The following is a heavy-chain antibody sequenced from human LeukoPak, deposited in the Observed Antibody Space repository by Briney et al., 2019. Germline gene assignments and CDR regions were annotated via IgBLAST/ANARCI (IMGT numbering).Heavy chain of an antibody. CDR3: AREGFDSSSWYGGVY. V-gene: IGHV1-8*01. Sequence: ASVKVSCKASGYTFTSYDINWVRQATGQGLEWMGWKDPNTGNTGYAQKFQGRVTMTGNTSISTAYMELSSLRSEDTAVYYCAREGFDSSSWYGGVYWGQGTLVTVS. J-gene: IGHJ4*02. D-gene: IGHD6-13*01. CDR1: GYTFTSYD. CDR2: KDPNTGNT.